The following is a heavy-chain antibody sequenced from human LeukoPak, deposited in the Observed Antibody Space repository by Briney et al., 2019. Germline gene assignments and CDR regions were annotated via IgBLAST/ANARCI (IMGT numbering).Heavy chain of an antibody. Sequence: GESLKISCKGSGYSFTDYWIAWVRQMPGQGVEWMGLIYPRDSEIRNSPSLQGQVTISADKSINTAYLQWSTLKASDTAIYYCARLSRITMVRGAMDAWGQGTPVTVFS. CDR3: ARLSRITMVRGAMDA. CDR2: IYPRDSEI. CDR1: GYSFTDYW. V-gene: IGHV5-51*01. D-gene: IGHD3-10*01. J-gene: IGHJ6*02.